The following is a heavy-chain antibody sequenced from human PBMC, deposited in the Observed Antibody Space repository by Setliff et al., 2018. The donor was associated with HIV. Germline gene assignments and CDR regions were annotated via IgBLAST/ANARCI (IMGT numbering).Heavy chain of an antibody. V-gene: IGHV4-61*08. CDR1: GGSISSGGYS. Sequence: PSETLSLTCAVSGGSISSGGYSWNWIRQPPGKGLEWIGYIYYTGTTKYNPSLKSRVTISIDTSKNQCSLKLTSVTAADTAVYYCAREWLQHTGDDAFDVWGQGTMVTVSS. J-gene: IGHJ3*01. CDR2: IYYTGTT. D-gene: IGHD5-12*01. CDR3: AREWLQHTGDDAFDV.